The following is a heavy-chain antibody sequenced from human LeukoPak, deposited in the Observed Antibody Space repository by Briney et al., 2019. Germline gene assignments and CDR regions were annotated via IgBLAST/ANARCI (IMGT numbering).Heavy chain of an antibody. CDR2: MNHSGST. D-gene: IGHD4-17*01. CDR1: GGPFSGYY. V-gene: IGHV4-34*01. CDR3: GGGTVTTDY. J-gene: IGHJ4*02. Sequence: SETLSLTCAVSGGPFSGYYWSWIRQPPGKGLEWIGEMNHSGSTKYNPSLKSRVIISVDTSKNQFSLKLSSVTAADTAVYYCGGGTVTTDYWGQGTLVTVSS.